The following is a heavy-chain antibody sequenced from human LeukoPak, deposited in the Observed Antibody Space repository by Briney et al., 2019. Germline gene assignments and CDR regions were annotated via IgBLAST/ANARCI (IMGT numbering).Heavy chain of an antibody. D-gene: IGHD5-12*01. CDR1: GFTFSSYG. CDR3: AKAGGYDIRSYGMDV. V-gene: IGHV3-30*02. J-gene: IGHJ6*02. Sequence: PGGSLRLSCAASGFTFSSYGMHWVRQAPGKGLEWVAFIRYDGSNKYYADSVKGRFTISGDNSKNTLYPQMNSLRAEDTAVYYCAKAGGYDIRSYGMDVWGQGTTVTVSS. CDR2: IRYDGSNK.